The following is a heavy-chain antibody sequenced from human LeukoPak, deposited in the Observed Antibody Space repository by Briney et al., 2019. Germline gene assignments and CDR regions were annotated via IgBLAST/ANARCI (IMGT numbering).Heavy chain of an antibody. V-gene: IGHV4-59*01. CDR1: GGSISTYY. D-gene: IGHD5-12*01. CDR3: ARVSGYDWESFYDY. J-gene: IGHJ4*02. Sequence: SETLSLTCIVSGGSISTYYWSWIRQPPGKGLEWIGYIHNSGSTNNNPSLRSRVTMSVDTSKNQFSLKLSSVTAADTAMYYCARVSGYDWESFYDYWGQGSLVTVSS. CDR2: IHNSGST.